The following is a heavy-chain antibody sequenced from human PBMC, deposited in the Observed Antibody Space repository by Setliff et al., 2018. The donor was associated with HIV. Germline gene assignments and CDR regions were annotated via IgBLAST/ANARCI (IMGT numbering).Heavy chain of an antibody. CDR2: ISGPGATI. J-gene: IGHJ4*02. CDR1: GFDFTTYA. Sequence: PGGSLRLSCAASGFDFTTYAMTWLRQVPGKGLEWVSSISGPGATIFFADALKGRFTISRDNFQNTLYLQMNNLRAEDTAVYFRANGNDRFENWGQGTLVTVSS. CDR3: ANGNDRFEN. V-gene: IGHV3-23*01. D-gene: IGHD3-16*01.